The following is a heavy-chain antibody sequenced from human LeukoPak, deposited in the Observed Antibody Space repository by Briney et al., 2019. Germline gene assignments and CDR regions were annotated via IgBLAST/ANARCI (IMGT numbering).Heavy chain of an antibody. D-gene: IGHD2-15*01. V-gene: IGHV3-33*01. CDR1: GFTFSSYG. CDR3: ARGGRFCSGGSCYNWFDP. Sequence: GGSLRLSCAASGFTFSSYGMHWVRQAPGKGLEWVAVIWSDGSNKYYADSVKGRFTISRDNSKNTLYLQMNSLRAEDTAVYYCARGGRFCSGGSCYNWFDPWGQGTLVTVSS. J-gene: IGHJ5*02. CDR2: IWSDGSNK.